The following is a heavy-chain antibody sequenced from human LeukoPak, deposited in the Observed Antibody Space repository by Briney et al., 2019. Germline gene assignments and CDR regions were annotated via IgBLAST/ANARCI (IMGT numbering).Heavy chain of an antibody. Sequence: PSETLSLTCTVSGYSISSGYYWVWIRQPPGKGLEWIGCIYHSGTTYYNPSLKSRITISVDTSKNQFSLKLSSVTAADTAMYYCARDQPYMDVWSKGTTVTVSS. J-gene: IGHJ6*03. V-gene: IGHV4-38-2*02. CDR3: ARDQPYMDV. CDR1: GYSISSGYY. CDR2: IYHSGTT.